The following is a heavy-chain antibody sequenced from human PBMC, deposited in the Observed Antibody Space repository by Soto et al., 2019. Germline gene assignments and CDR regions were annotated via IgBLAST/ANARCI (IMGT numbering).Heavy chain of an antibody. Sequence: GESLQISCKGSGYSFTSYWSGWVRQMTGKGLEWMGIIYPGDSDARYSPSFQGQVTISADKSISTAYLQWSSLKASDTAMYYCARTTAPAISVSCYGLDVWGPGTTVTVSS. J-gene: IGHJ6*02. CDR3: ARTTAPAISVSCYGLDV. V-gene: IGHV5-51*01. CDR2: IYPGDSDA. CDR1: GYSFTSYW. D-gene: IGHD2-2*01.